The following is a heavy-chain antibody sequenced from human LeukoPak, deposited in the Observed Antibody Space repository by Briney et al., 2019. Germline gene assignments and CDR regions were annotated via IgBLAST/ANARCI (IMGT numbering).Heavy chain of an antibody. CDR1: RGTFSSYA. Sequence: SVKVSCKASRGTFSSYAISWVRQAPGQGLEWMGRIIPIFGIANYAQKFQGRVTITADKSTSTAYMELSSLRSEDTAVYYCTGGDYYDSSGYYRPDIYYFDYWGQGTLVTVSS. D-gene: IGHD3-22*01. CDR2: IIPIFGIA. CDR3: TGGDYYDSSGYYRPDIYYFDY. V-gene: IGHV1-69*04. J-gene: IGHJ4*02.